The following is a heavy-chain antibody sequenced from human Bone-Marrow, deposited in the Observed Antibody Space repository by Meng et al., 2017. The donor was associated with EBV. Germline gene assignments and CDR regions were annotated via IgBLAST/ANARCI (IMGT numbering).Heavy chain of an antibody. CDR2: ISAYNGNT. D-gene: IGHD2-21*01. V-gene: IGHV1-18*01. J-gene: IGHJ4*02. Sequence: HRVRSAPRLKRPGATVSVPCKASGYTFTSYGVTCVRQAPGQELEWMGWISAYNGNTNYAQKLQGRVTMTTDTSTSTAYMELRSLRSDDTAVYYCARSSPPYCGGDCHNDYWGQGTLVTVSS. CDR1: GYTFTSYG. CDR3: ARSSPPYCGGDCHNDY.